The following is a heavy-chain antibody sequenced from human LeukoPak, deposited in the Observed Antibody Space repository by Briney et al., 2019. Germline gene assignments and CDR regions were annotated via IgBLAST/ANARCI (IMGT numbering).Heavy chain of an antibody. D-gene: IGHD1-20*01. CDR3: AKVGKAARITGTTCRYYYYYMDV. CDR1: GYTFTDYY. J-gene: IGHJ6*03. CDR2: VNPHTGGT. Sequence: ASVRVSCKTSGYTFTDYYIHWVRQAPGHGLEWMGWVNPHTGGTNFAPGFRGRVTMTRDTSVTTAYLELNSLESDDTAIYYCAKVGKAARITGTTCRYYYYYMDVWGKGTTVTIYS. V-gene: IGHV1-2*02.